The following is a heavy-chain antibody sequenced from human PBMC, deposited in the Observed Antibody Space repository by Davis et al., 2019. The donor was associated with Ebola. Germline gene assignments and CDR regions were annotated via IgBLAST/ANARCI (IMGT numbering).Heavy chain of an antibody. V-gene: IGHV1-2*02. CDR1: GYTFTDYF. Sequence: ASVKVSCKASGYTFTDYFMHWVRQAPGQGLEWMGRINSNNGDTNYAQKFQGRVTMTRDTSISTTYLELSSLRSDDTAMYYCARELLVTGYKCADYWGQGTLVTVSS. J-gene: IGHJ4*02. CDR2: INSNNGDT. CDR3: ARELLVTGYKCADY. D-gene: IGHD3-9*01.